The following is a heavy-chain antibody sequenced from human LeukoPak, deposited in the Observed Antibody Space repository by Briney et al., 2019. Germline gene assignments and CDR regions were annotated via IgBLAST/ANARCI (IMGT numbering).Heavy chain of an antibody. Sequence: PGGSLRLSCAASGFTFSGYERNWVRQAPGKGLEWVSYISSSGSTIYYADSVKGRFTISRDNAKNSLYLQMNSLRAEDTSIYYCARGSWLVPPTDYWGQGTLVTVSS. CDR2: ISSSGSTI. D-gene: IGHD6-19*01. CDR3: ARGSWLVPPTDY. CDR1: GFTFSGYE. J-gene: IGHJ4*02. V-gene: IGHV3-48*03.